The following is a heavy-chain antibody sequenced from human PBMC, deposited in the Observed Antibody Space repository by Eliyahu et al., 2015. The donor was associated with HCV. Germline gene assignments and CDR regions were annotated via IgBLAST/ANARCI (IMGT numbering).Heavy chain of an antibody. D-gene: IGHD6-19*01. CDR2: IHYSGST. CDR1: GGXXTTYY. CDR3: ASGGGGIAVTGTGGWFDP. J-gene: IGHJ5*02. V-gene: IGHV4-59*01. Sequence: QVQLQESGPGLVKPSETLSLTCTVSGGXXTTYYXXWXRQPPGKGLEWIGYIHYSGSTNYNPSLKSRVTISVDTSKNQFSLTLTSVTAADTAMYYCASGGGGIAVTGTGGWFDPWGQGTLVTVSS.